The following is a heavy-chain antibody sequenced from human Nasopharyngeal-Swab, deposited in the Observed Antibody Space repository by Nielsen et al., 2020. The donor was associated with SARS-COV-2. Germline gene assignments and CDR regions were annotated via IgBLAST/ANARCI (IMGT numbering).Heavy chain of an antibody. CDR3: TRCGGGCYSGRDY. D-gene: IGHD2-15*01. V-gene: IGHV3-73*01. CDR1: GFTFSDSA. J-gene: IGHJ4*02. CDR2: IRSKGNTYAT. Sequence: GESLKISCAASGFTFSDSAIHWVRQASGKGLEWVGRIRSKGNTYATAYAASVKGRFIIFRDEPTNTAYLQMNSLKTEDTAMYYCTRCGGGCYSGRDYWGQGTLVTVSS.